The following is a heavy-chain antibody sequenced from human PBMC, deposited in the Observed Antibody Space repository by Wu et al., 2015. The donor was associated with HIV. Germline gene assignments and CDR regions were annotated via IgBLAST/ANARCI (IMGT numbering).Heavy chain of an antibody. Sequence: QVYLAQSGAEVRKPGTSVKVSCRASDYTFTAYYLHWIRQAPGQRFEWMGYIVPQSGATLYSQKFRDRVSLTRDTAISTAFMDLSGLTSDDTAIYYCARSDFGSGTLASHWGQGTLVTVSS. CDR1: DYTFTAYY. CDR3: ARSDFGSGTLASH. J-gene: IGHJ4*02. D-gene: IGHD3-10*01. V-gene: IGHV1-2*02. CDR2: IVPQSGAT.